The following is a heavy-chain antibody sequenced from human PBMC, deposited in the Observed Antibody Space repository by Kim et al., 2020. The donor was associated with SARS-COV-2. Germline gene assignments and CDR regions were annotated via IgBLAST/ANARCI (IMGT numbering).Heavy chain of an antibody. D-gene: IGHD3-22*01. J-gene: IGHJ4*02. CDR2: ISAYNGNT. CDR1: GYTFTSYG. CDR3: ARDQNYYDSSGIFDY. Sequence: ASVKVSCKASGYTFTSYGISWVRHAPGQGLEWMGWISAYNGNTNYAQKLQGRVTMTTDTSTSTAYMELRSLRSDDTAVYYCARDQNYYDSSGIFDYWGQGTLVTVSS. V-gene: IGHV1-18*04.